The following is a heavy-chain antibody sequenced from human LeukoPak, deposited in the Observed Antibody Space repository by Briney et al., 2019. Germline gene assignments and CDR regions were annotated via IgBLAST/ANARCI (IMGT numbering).Heavy chain of an antibody. D-gene: IGHD3-3*01. Sequence: PGGSLRLSCAVSGFTFSSYAMSWVRQAPGKGLEWVSGISGIGGNTYYADSVKGRSTISRDNSKNTLYLQMNSLRAEDAAVYYCAGDYDFWSGYYNLFDYWGQGTLVTVSS. CDR1: GFTFSSYA. CDR3: AGDYDFWSGYYNLFDY. CDR2: ISGIGGNT. J-gene: IGHJ4*02. V-gene: IGHV3-23*01.